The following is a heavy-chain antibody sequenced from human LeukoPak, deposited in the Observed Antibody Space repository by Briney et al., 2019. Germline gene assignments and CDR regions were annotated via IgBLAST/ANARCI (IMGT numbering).Heavy chain of an antibody. Sequence: PGGSLRLSCAASGFTFSSYAMSWVRQAPGKGLEWVTGISGTGFSTYYADSVKGRFTISRDNSKNMLFLQMNSLTAEDTAVYYCAQYCYADPRCYFLHWGQGTLVPVSS. CDR1: GFTFSSYA. J-gene: IGHJ1*01. CDR2: ISGTGFST. CDR3: AQYCYADPRCYFLH. D-gene: IGHD4-17*01. V-gene: IGHV3-23*01.